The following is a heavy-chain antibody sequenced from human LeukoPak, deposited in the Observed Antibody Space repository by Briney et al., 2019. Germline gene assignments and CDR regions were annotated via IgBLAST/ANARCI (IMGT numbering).Heavy chain of an antibody. CDR1: GFTFSTYG. D-gene: IGHD3-9*01. CDR3: ARDRHVYYDILTGYASYFEY. J-gene: IGHJ4*02. V-gene: IGHV3-30*02. CDR2: IRYDGNNK. Sequence: GGSLRLSCAASGFTFSTYGMHWVRQAPGKGLEWVAFIRYDGNNKFYADSVKGRFTISRDNSKNTLYLEMNSLRPEDTAVYYCARDRHVYYDILTGYASYFEYWGQGALVTVSS.